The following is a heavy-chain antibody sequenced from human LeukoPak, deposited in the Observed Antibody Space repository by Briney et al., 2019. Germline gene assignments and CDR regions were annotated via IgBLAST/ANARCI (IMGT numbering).Heavy chain of an antibody. J-gene: IGHJ4*02. V-gene: IGHV3-11*01. CDR1: GFTFSDYY. CDR3: ASDIVATSGDF. CDR2: ITSSGDDI. D-gene: IGHD5-12*01. Sequence: TPGGSLRLSCAASGFTFSDYYMSWIRQAPGKGLEWVAYITSSGDDIYYAESVKGRFTISRDNAKNALSLRMSSLRVEDTATYYCASDIVATSGDFWGQGTLVSVSS.